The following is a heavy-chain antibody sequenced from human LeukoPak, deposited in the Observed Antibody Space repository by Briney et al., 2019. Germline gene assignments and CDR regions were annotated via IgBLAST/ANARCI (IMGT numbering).Heavy chain of an antibody. J-gene: IGHJ3*02. Sequence: PGGSLRLSCVASGFTFSSYTMNWVRQAPGKGLEWVSSISTTGSFIYYADSVKGRFTISRDNAKNSLHLQMNSLRAEDTAVYYCARSYGGAPGGFDIWGQGTIVTVSS. D-gene: IGHD4-17*01. CDR3: ARSYGGAPGGFDI. CDR1: GFTFSSYT. CDR2: ISTTGSFI. V-gene: IGHV3-21*06.